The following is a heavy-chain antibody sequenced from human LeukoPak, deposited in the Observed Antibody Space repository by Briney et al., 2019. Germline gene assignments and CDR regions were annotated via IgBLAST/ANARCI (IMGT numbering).Heavy chain of an antibody. J-gene: IGHJ4*02. Sequence: GGSLRLSCAASGFTFSNAWMNWVRQAPGKGLEWVGRIKSKTDGGITDYAAPVKDRFTISRDDSKNTLYLQMNSLKTEDTAVYYCTGGYSYDFDYWGQGTLVTVSS. D-gene: IGHD5-18*01. CDR3: TGGYSYDFDY. CDR2: IKSKTDGGIT. CDR1: GFTFSNAW. V-gene: IGHV3-15*07.